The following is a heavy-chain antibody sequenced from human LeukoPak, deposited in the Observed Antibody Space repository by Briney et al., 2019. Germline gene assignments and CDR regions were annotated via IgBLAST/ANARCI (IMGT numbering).Heavy chain of an antibody. CDR3: ATQIFGVVY. D-gene: IGHD3-3*01. Sequence: GGSLRLSCAASGLTFSTYWMHGVRQAPGKGLVWVSRINSDGSSTNYADPVKGRFTISRDNAKNTLYLQMNSLRAEDTAVYHCATQIFGVVYWGQGTLVTVSS. CDR2: INSDGSST. V-gene: IGHV3-74*01. J-gene: IGHJ4*02. CDR1: GLTFSTYW.